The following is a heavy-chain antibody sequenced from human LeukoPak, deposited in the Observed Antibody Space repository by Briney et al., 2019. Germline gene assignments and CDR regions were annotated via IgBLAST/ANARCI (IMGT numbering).Heavy chain of an antibody. D-gene: IGHD2-21*02. CDR2: IYYSGST. CDR1: GGSISSSSYY. Sequence: SETLSLTCTVSGGSISSSSYYWGWIRQPPGKGLEWIGSIYYSGSTYYNPSLKSRVTISVDTSKNQFSLKLSSVTAADTAVYYCARASGGDSTLYDYGTGVWGQVPTVTVSS. V-gene: IGHV4-39*01. J-gene: IGHJ6*02. CDR3: ARASGGDSTLYDYGTGV.